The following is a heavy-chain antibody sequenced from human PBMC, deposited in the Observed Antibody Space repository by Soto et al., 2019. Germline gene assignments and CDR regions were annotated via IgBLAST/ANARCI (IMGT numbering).Heavy chain of an antibody. CDR3: AKAPRIIAPGHAGFDS. J-gene: IGHJ5*01. CDR1: GFIFSIYT. Sequence: GGSLRLSCAASGFIFSIYTMTWFRQAPGKGLEWVSSITSSSGYIYYADSVKGRFTISRDNAKNSLYLQMNSLRAEDTAVYYCAKAPRIIAPGHAGFDSWGQGTLVT. CDR2: ITSSSGYI. V-gene: IGHV3-21*01. D-gene: IGHD6-13*01.